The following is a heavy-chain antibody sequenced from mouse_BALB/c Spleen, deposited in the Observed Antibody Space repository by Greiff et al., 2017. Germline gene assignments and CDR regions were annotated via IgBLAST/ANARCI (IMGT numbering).Heavy chain of an antibody. D-gene: IGHD2-4*01. Sequence: VQLQQSGPELVKPGASVKISCKASGYAFSSSWMNWVKQRPGQGLEWIGRIYPGDGDTNYNGKFKGKATLTADKSSSTAYMQLSSLTSVDSAVYYCASGGAMITAWFAYWGQGTLVTVSA. CDR2: IYPGDGDT. V-gene: IGHV1-82*01. CDR3: ASGGAMITAWFAY. J-gene: IGHJ3*01. CDR1: GYAFSSSW.